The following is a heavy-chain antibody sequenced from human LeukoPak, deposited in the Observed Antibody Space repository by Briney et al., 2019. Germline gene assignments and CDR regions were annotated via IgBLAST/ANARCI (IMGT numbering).Heavy chain of an antibody. CDR2: LYHSGST. Sequence: PSETLSLTCAVSGGSISSGGYSWSWIRQPPGKGLEWIGYLYHSGSTYYNPSLKSRVTISVDRSKNQFSLKLSSVTAADTAVYYCARGPVFDIWGQGTMITVSS. CDR3: ARGPVFDI. J-gene: IGHJ3*02. CDR1: GGSISSGGYS. V-gene: IGHV4-30-2*01.